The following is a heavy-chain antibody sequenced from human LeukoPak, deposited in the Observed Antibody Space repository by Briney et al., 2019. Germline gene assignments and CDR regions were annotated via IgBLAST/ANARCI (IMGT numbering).Heavy chain of an antibody. CDR2: IKQDGSEK. CDR1: GFTFSSYW. V-gene: IGHV3-7*01. CDR3: ARANSGSYRYYYYYYMDV. Sequence: GGSLRLSCAASGFTFSSYWMSWVRQAPGKGLEWVANIKQDGSEKYYVDSVKGRFTISRDNAKNSLYLQMNSLRAEDTAVYYCARANSGSYRYYYYYYMDVWGKGTTVTISS. J-gene: IGHJ6*03. D-gene: IGHD1-26*01.